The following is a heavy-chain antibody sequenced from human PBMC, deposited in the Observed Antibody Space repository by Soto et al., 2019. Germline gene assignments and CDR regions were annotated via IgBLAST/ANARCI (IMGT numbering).Heavy chain of an antibody. D-gene: IGHD6-13*01. CDR3: ARQPYQYSSSWYAV. Sequence: ASVKVSCKASGYTFTSYGISWVRQAPGQGLEWMGWISAYNGNTNYAQKLQGRVTMTTDTSTSTAYMERRSLGSDDTAVYYCARQPYQYSSSWYAVWGQGTLVTAAS. CDR2: ISAYNGNT. J-gene: IGHJ4*02. CDR1: GYTFTSYG. V-gene: IGHV1-18*01.